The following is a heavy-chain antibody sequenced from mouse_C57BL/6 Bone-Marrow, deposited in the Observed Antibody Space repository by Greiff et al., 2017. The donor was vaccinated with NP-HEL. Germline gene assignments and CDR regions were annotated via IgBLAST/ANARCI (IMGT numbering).Heavy chain of an antibody. Sequence: VHLVESGAELARPGASVKLSCKASGYTFTSYGISWVKQRTGQGLEWIGEIYPRSGNTYYNEKFKGKATLTADKSSSTAYMELRSLTSEDSAVYFCARDYYGSRRFAYWGQGTLVTVSA. CDR1: GYTFTSYG. V-gene: IGHV1-81*01. CDR2: IYPRSGNT. J-gene: IGHJ3*01. D-gene: IGHD1-1*01. CDR3: ARDYYGSRRFAY.